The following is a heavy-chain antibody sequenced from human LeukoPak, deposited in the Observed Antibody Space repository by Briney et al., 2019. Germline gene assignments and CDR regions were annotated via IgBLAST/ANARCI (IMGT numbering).Heavy chain of an antibody. Sequence: GGSLRLSCAASGFTFSSHWMTWVRQAPGKGLEWVANINRDGNEKYYVDSVKGRFTISRGNAQNSLYLQMNSLRAEDTALYYCMRGSSYWGQGTLVTVSS. D-gene: IGHD6-19*01. CDR3: MRGSSY. J-gene: IGHJ4*02. V-gene: IGHV3-7*01. CDR1: GFTFSSHW. CDR2: INRDGNEK.